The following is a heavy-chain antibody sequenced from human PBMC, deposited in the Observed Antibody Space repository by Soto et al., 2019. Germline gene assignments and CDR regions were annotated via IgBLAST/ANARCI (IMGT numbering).Heavy chain of an antibody. CDR2: IYPGYSDA. Sequence: GESLKISCKASGSTFTNYYIGWVRQLPGKGLEWKGIIYPGYSDARYSPSFQVNVTISADKSISTAYLQWSSLKASDSAMYYCARPSSNWYTNMDVWGQGTTVTVSS. CDR1: GSTFTNYY. J-gene: IGHJ6*02. CDR3: ARPSSNWYTNMDV. V-gene: IGHV5-51*01. D-gene: IGHD6-13*01.